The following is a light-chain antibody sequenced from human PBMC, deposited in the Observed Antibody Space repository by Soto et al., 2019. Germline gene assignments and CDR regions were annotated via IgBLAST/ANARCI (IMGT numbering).Light chain of an antibody. CDR3: QQRSNWPPIT. V-gene: IGKV3D-20*02. Sequence: PGERATLSFRASQSVSSSHLAWYQHKPGQAPRLLIYAASSRATGSPDRFSGGGSGTDFTLTIGSLEPEDAAVYYCQQRSNWPPITFGQGTRLEIK. CDR1: QSVSSSH. CDR2: AAS. J-gene: IGKJ5*01.